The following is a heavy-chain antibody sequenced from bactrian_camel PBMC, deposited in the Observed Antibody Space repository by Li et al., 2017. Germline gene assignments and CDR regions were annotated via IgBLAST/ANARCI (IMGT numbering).Heavy chain of an antibody. V-gene: IGHV3S1*01. CDR2: INSGGGTT. CDR1: GFTFSSYW. CDR3: AKDGVGWFADY. D-gene: IGHD1*01. Sequence: VQLVESGGGLVQPGGSLRLSCAASGFTFSSYWMYWVRQAPGKGPEWVSTINSGGGTTYYADSVKGRFTISRDNAKNTVYLQMNSLKPEDTAVYYCAKDGVGWFADYWGQGTQVTVS. J-gene: IGHJ4*01.